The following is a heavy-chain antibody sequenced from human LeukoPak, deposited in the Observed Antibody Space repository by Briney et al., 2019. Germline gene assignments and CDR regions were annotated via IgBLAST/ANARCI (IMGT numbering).Heavy chain of an antibody. V-gene: IGHV3-53*01. CDR2: IYGGDTT. CDR1: GFTVSRDY. J-gene: IGHJ4*02. CDR3: ARAIQIGGYFDD. Sequence: GGSLRLSCAASGFTVSRDYMSWVRQAPGKGLECVSVIYGGDTTYYADSVRGRFTISRDTSKNTLYLQMNSLRADDTAVYYCARAIQIGGYFDDWGQGTLVTVSS. D-gene: IGHD2-15*01.